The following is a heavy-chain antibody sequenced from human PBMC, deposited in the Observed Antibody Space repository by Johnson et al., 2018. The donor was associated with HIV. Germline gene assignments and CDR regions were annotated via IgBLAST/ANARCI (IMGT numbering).Heavy chain of an antibody. J-gene: IGHJ3*02. CDR3: ASLTYYYDSSGYYVDAFDI. Sequence: VQVVESGGGVVRPGGSLRLSCAASGFTFDDYGMSWVRQAPGKGLEWVSGINWNGGSTGYADSVRGRLTISRDNAKNSLYLQMNSLRAEDTALYYCASLTYYYDSSGYYVDAFDIWGQGTMVTVSS. CDR2: INWNGGST. D-gene: IGHD3-22*01. V-gene: IGHV3-20*04. CDR1: GFTFDDYG.